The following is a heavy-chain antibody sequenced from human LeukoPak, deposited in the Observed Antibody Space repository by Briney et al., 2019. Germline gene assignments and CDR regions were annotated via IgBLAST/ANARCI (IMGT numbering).Heavy chain of an antibody. CDR2: IYSGGST. D-gene: IGHD3-22*01. J-gene: IGHJ4*02. CDR3: ASQASRNYDATYYFDY. Sequence: HAGGSLRLSCAASGFTVSSNYMSGVRQAPGKGLEWVSVIYSGGSTYYADSVKGRFTISRDNFKNTLYLQMNSLRAEDTAVYYCASQASRNYDATYYFDYWGQGTLVTVSS. V-gene: IGHV3-53*01. CDR1: GFTVSSNY.